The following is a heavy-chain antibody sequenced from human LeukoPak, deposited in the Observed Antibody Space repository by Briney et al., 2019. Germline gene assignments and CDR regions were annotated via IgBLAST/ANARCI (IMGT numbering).Heavy chain of an antibody. CDR2: INWNGGST. V-gene: IGHV3-20*04. J-gene: IGHJ5*02. CDR3: AKEEYYYDSSGYYSVGFDP. CDR1: GFTFDDYG. D-gene: IGHD3-22*01. Sequence: GGSLRLPCAASGFTFDDYGMSWVRQAPGKGLEWASGINWNGGSTGYADSVKGRFTISRDNAKNSLYLQMNSLRAEDTAVYYCAKEEYYYDSSGYYSVGFDPWGQGTLVTVSS.